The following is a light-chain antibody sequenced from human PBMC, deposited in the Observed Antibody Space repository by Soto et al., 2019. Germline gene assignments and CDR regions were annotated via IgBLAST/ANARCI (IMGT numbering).Light chain of an antibody. Sequence: EIVMTQSPSTLSVSPWKRAALSFRASQSVSSNFAWYQQKPGQAPRLLIYGASTRATGIPTRFSGSGSGTEFTLTISSLQSEDFAVYYCHQYNNWPITFGQGTRLEIK. CDR2: GAS. V-gene: IGKV3-15*01. CDR1: QSVSSN. J-gene: IGKJ5*01. CDR3: HQYNNWPIT.